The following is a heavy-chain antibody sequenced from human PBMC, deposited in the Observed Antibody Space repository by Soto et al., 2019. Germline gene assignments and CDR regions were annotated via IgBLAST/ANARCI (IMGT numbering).Heavy chain of an antibody. J-gene: IGHJ6*02. CDR1: GFTFSSYE. D-gene: IGHD4-4*01. Sequence: GGSLRLSCAASGFTFSSYEMNWVRQAPGKGLEWVSYISSSGSTIYYADSVKGRFTISRDNAKNSLYLQMNSLRAEDTAVYYCASFSNRMTTVTTVGGSYYYYYGMDVWGQGTTVTVSS. CDR2: ISSSGSTI. CDR3: ASFSNRMTTVTTVGGSYYYYYGMDV. V-gene: IGHV3-48*03.